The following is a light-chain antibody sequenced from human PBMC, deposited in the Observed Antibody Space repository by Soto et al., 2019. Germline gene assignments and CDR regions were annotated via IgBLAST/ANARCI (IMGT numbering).Light chain of an antibody. J-gene: IGKJ5*01. V-gene: IGKV1-5*03. Sequence: DIQMIQSPSTLSASVGDRVTSTCRASQSISSWLTWYQQKPGKAPKLLIYQASSLQSGVPSRFSGSGSGTDFTLTISSLQPEDFGTYYCQQLNSFPITFGQGTLLEIK. CDR1: QSISSW. CDR3: QQLNSFPIT. CDR2: QAS.